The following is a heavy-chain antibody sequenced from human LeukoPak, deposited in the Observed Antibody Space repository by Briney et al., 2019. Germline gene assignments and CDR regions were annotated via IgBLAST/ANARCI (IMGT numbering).Heavy chain of an antibody. CDR2: ISYDGSNK. V-gene: IGHV3-30*04. CDR1: GYTFSSYA. CDR3: ARDREALQIVVFIGPDY. D-gene: IGHD3-22*01. Sequence: GGSLRLSCAASGYTFSSYAMYWVRQAPGKGLEWVAVISYDGSNKYYADSVKGRFTTSRDNSKNTLYLQMNSLRAEDTAVYYCARDREALQIVVFIGPDYWGQGTLVTVSS. J-gene: IGHJ4*02.